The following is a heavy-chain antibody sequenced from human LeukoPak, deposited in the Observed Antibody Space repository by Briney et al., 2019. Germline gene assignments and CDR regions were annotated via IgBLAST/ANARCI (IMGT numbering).Heavy chain of an antibody. CDR2: INVGNGNT. Sequence: ASVKVSCKASGYTFTSYAMHWVRQAPGQRLEWMGWINVGNGNTKYSQEFQGRVTITRDTSASTAYMELSSLRSEDMAVYYCARARIMITFGGVIAENWFDPWSQGTLVTVSS. J-gene: IGHJ5*02. D-gene: IGHD3-16*02. V-gene: IGHV1-3*03. CDR3: ARARIMITFGGVIAENWFDP. CDR1: GYTFTSYA.